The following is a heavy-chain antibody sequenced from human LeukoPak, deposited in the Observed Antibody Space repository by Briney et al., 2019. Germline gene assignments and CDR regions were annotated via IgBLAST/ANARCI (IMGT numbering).Heavy chain of an antibody. J-gene: IGHJ4*02. CDR3: SAGYDTPY. CDR2: IKHDGSEK. CDR1: GFTFSSYW. V-gene: IGHV3-7*01. Sequence: GGSLSLSCAASGFTFSSYWMTWVRQTPGQVLEWVANIKHDGSEKYYVDSVKGRFTISRDNAKNSLYLQMNSLRAEDTAVYYCSAGYDTPYWGQGTLVTVSS. D-gene: IGHD3-22*01.